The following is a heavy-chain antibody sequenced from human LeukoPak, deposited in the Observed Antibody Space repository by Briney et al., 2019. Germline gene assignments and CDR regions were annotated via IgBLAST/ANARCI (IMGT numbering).Heavy chain of an antibody. CDR2: ISAYNGNT. Sequence: ASVKVSCKASGYTFTSYAMNWVRQAPGQGLEWMGWISAYNGNTNYAQKLQGRVTMTTDTSTSTAYMELRSLRSDDTAVYYCAREGYDILTGPYYYYGMDVWGQGTTVTVSS. J-gene: IGHJ6*02. V-gene: IGHV1-18*01. CDR1: GYTFTSYA. D-gene: IGHD3-9*01. CDR3: AREGYDILTGPYYYYGMDV.